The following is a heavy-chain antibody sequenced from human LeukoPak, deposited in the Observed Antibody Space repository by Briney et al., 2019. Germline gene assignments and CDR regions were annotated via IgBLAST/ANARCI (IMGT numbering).Heavy chain of an antibody. V-gene: IGHV3-21*01. J-gene: IGHJ4*02. CDR1: GFTFSSYS. CDR3: AKGRYYDILTGYDE. D-gene: IGHD3-9*01. Sequence: GGSLRLSCAASGFTFSSYSMNWVRQAPGKGLEWVSSISSSSSYIYYADSVKGRFTISRDNSKNTLYLQMNSLRAEDTAVYYCAKGRYYDILTGYDEWGQGTLVTVSS. CDR2: ISSSSSYI.